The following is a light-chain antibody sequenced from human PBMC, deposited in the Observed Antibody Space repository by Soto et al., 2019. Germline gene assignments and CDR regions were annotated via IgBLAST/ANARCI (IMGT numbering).Light chain of an antibody. CDR3: SSYTSSITRV. Sequence: QSALTQPASVSGSPGQSITISCTGTSSDVGGYNYVSWYQQHPGKAPKLMIYDVSNRPSGVPNRFSGSKSGNTASLTISGLQTEDEADYYCSSYTSSITRVFGTGTKVTVL. CDR2: DVS. V-gene: IGLV2-14*03. J-gene: IGLJ1*01. CDR1: SSDVGGYNY.